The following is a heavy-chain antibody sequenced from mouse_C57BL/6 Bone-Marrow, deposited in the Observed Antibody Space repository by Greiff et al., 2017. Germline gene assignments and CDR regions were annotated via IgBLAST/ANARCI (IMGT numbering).Heavy chain of an antibody. CDR3: TYYGNYAWFAD. CDR1: GFNINDYY. J-gene: IGHJ3*01. CDR2: IDPENGVT. Sequence: EVHLQQSGAELVRPGASVTLSCTASGFNINDYYMHWVKQRPEQGLEWIGWIDPENGVTEYASKFKCKATITADISSNTAYLQLSRLTSEDTAFYFCTYYGNYAWFADWGQETLDTVTA. V-gene: IGHV14-4*01. D-gene: IGHD2-1*01.